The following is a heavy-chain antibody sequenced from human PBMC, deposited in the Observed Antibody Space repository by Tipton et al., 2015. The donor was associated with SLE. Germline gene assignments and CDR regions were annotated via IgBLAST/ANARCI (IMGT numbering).Heavy chain of an antibody. V-gene: IGHV1-69*01. Sequence: QLVQSGAEVKKPGSSVKVSCKASGGTFSSYAISWVRQAPGQGLEWMGGIIPIFGTANYAQKFQGRVTITADESTSTAYMELSSLRSEDAAVYYCARALYYYDSSGYYEGGYWGQGTLVTVSS. J-gene: IGHJ4*02. CDR1: GGTFSSYA. CDR3: ARALYYYDSSGYYEGGY. CDR2: IIPIFGTA. D-gene: IGHD3-22*01.